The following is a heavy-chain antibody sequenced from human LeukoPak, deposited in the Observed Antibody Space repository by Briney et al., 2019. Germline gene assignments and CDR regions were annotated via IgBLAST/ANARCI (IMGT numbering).Heavy chain of an antibody. CDR2: IHHSGGT. D-gene: IGHD1/OR15-1a*01. V-gene: IGHV4-34*01. CDR3: ARVSGLNNFDS. CDR1: GGSFSDYY. Sequence: PSETLSLTCAVYGGSFSDYYWTWIRQPPGKGLEWIGEIHHSGGTNHNPSLKTRITISLDTSKNQFSLKLTSVTAADTAIYYCARVSGLNNFDSWGQGTLVTVSS. J-gene: IGHJ4*02.